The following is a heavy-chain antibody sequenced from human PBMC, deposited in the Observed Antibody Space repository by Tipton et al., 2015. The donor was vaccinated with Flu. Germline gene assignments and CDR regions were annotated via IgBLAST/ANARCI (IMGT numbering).Heavy chain of an antibody. CDR2: ISYDGSNK. D-gene: IGHD4/OR15-4a*01. Sequence: SLRLSCAASGFTFNNYFMYWVRQAPGKGLEWVAVISYDGSNKYYTDSVKGRFTSSSDNSKNTLYLQMSSLRPEDTAEYYCARDYPYGPNWHSVQCFDLWGQGTLVTVSS. CDR1: GFTFNNYF. CDR3: ARDYPYGPNWHSVQCFDL. J-gene: IGHJ4*02. V-gene: IGHV3-30-3*01.